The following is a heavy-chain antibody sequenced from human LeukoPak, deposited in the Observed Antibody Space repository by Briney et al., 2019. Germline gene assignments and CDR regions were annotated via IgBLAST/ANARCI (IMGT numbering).Heavy chain of an antibody. V-gene: IGHV4-30-4*01. CDR3: ARDVRRRGASNYFDC. CDR1: GGSLSSGDYY. D-gene: IGHD2-2*01. J-gene: IGHJ4*02. Sequence: SQTLSLTCTVSGGSLSSGDYYWSWIRQPPGKGLEWIGYIYYSGRTYYNPSLKSRLAISLDTSKNQFSLNLTSVTAAHTAVYSCARDVRRRGASNYFDCCGQGHLVTVSS. CDR2: IYYSGRT.